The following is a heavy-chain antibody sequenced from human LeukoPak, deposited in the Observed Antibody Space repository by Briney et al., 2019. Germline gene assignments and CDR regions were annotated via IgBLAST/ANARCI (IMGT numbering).Heavy chain of an antibody. CDR1: GFTFKTYT. CDR2: ISSSSSYI. D-gene: IGHD6-13*01. CDR3: ARVGRAITAAGFGAFDI. V-gene: IGHV3-21*04. J-gene: IGHJ3*02. Sequence: PGGSLRLSCAASGFTFKTYTMHWVRQAPGMGLEWVSSISSSSSYIFYADSVKGRFTISRDNAKNSLYLQINGLRAEDTAIYYCARVGRAITAAGFGAFDIWGQGTMVTVSS.